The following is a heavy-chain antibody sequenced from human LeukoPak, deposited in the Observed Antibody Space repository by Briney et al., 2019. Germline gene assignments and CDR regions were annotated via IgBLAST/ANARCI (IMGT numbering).Heavy chain of an antibody. Sequence: SGGSLRLSCAASGFSFSDHYMSWIRQAPGKGLEWVSYISSSRSFTNYADSEKGRFTISRDTAKNSLYLQMNSLRAEDTAVYYCARDQGGSGSYVREMPSGRDAFDIWGQGTMVTVSS. D-gene: IGHD3-10*01. CDR1: GFSFSDHY. J-gene: IGHJ3*02. CDR2: ISSSRSFT. CDR3: ARDQGGSGSYVREMPSGRDAFDI. V-gene: IGHV3-11*06.